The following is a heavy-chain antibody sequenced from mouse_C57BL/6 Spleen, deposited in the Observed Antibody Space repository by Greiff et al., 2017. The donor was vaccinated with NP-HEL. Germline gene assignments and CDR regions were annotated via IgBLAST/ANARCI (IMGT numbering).Heavy chain of an antibody. Sequence: EVKLMESGEGLVKPGGSLKLSCAASGFTFSSYAMSWVRQTPEKRLEWVAYISSGGDYIYYAETVKGRFTISRDNARNTLYLQMSSLKSEDTAMYYCTREGNYGSLFAYWGQGTLVTVSA. J-gene: IGHJ3*01. CDR3: TREGNYGSLFAY. CDR2: ISSGGDYI. D-gene: IGHD1-1*01. CDR1: GFTFSSYA. V-gene: IGHV5-9-1*02.